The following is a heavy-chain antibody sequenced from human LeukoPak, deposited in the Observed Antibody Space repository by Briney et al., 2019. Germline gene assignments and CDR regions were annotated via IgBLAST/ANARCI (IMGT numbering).Heavy chain of an antibody. CDR1: GFTFSKYW. CDR2: INPDDKSA. CDR3: ARDGAMDAPDDAFDI. J-gene: IGHJ3*02. D-gene: IGHD5-18*01. Sequence: GGSLRLSCAASGFTFSKYWLHWLRQAPGKGLVWVSRINPDDKSASYADSVKGRFTISRDNAKNSLYLQMNSLRAEDTAVYYCARDGAMDAPDDAFDIWGQGTMVTVSS. V-gene: IGHV3-74*01.